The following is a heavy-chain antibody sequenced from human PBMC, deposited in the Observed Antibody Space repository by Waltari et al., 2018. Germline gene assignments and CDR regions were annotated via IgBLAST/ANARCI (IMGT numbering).Heavy chain of an antibody. Sequence: QVQLQESGPGLVKPSETLSLTCTVSGYSISSGFYWGWIRQPPGKGLEWIGNIHHSESPYYNPSLKSRVTISVDTSKNQFSLKLSSVTAADTSIYYCARVGYYGSGTNDYWGQGTLVTVSS. CDR3: ARVGYYGSGTNDY. CDR2: IHHSESP. V-gene: IGHV4-38-2*02. D-gene: IGHD3-10*01. CDR1: GYSISSGFY. J-gene: IGHJ4*02.